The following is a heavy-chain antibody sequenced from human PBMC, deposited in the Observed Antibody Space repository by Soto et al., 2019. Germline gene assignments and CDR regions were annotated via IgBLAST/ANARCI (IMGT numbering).Heavy chain of an antibody. CDR2: ISYDGTNK. D-gene: IGHD6-19*01. CDR1: EFTFSSYA. CDR3: ARDLDSSGWSAFGY. V-gene: IGHV3-30-3*01. J-gene: IGHJ4*02. Sequence: QVQLVESGGGVVQPGRSLRLSCAAFEFTFSSYAMHWVRQAPGKGLECVAVISYDGTNKYYADSVKGRFTISRDNSKNTLYLQMNSLRAEDTAVYYCARDLDSSGWSAFGYWGQGTLVTVSS.